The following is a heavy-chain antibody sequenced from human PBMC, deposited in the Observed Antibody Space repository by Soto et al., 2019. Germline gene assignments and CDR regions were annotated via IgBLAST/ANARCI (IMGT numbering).Heavy chain of an antibody. CDR2: IKLMYGTT. Sequence: SVKVSCKASGGNARYYVISWVRQAPGQGLEWMGGIKLMYGTTNYAQKFQARLTISADESTNTAYMELSSLTSDDTGVYYCAGEIGGSIFGSYAWGQGTLVTVSS. CDR1: GGNARYYV. D-gene: IGHD3-3*01. V-gene: IGHV1-69*13. J-gene: IGHJ5*02. CDR3: AGEIGGSIFGSYA.